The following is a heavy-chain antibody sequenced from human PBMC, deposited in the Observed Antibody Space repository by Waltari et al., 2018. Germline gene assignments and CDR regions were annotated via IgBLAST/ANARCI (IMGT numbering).Heavy chain of an antibody. CDR1: GFTFSNYW. Sequence: EVQLVESGGASVQTGASLRLSCAASGFTFSNYWMHWVRQTPGKGLLWISHINNNGDGASYADSVRGRFTISRDNAKNTVFLQMTSLRAEDTGLYLCVRDDPGYGMDVWGQGTPVTVSS. V-gene: IGHV3-74*01. CDR3: VRDDPGYGMDV. CDR2: INNNGDGA. J-gene: IGHJ6*01.